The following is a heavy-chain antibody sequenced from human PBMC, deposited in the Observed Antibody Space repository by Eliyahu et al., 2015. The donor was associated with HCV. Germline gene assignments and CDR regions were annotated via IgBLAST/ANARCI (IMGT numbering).Heavy chain of an antibody. CDR1: GFPFXNYG. V-gene: IGHV3-30*18. CDR3: AKEFDSSAYYIGLGY. J-gene: IGHJ4*02. Sequence: QVQLVESGGGVVQPGRSLRLSCAASGFPFXNYGMHWVRQAPGKGLGWVAVVSHDGSVKHYADSVKGQFTISRDNSRNTVYLQMNNLRPEDTAVYYCAKEFDSSAYYIGLGYWGQGTQVTVSS. CDR2: VSHDGSVK. D-gene: IGHD3-22*01.